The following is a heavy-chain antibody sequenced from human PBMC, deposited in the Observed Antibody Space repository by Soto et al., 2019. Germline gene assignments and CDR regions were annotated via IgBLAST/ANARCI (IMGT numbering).Heavy chain of an antibody. CDR2: IYYSGST. Sequence: SETLSLTCTVSGGSISSSSYYWGWIRQPPGKGLEWIGSIYYSGSTYYNPSLKSRVTISVNTSKNQFSMKLSSVTAADTAVYYCAITTRVAVAGNYYYYYGMDVWGQGTTVTVSS. V-gene: IGHV4-39*01. CDR1: GGSISSSSYY. D-gene: IGHD6-19*01. J-gene: IGHJ6*02. CDR3: AITTRVAVAGNYYYYYGMDV.